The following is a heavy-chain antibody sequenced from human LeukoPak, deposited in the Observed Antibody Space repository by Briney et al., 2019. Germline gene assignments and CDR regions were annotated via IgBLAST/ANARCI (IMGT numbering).Heavy chain of an antibody. J-gene: IGHJ4*02. Sequence: GGSLRLSCAASGLTFSDAAMQWVRQAPGKGLEYVAVISTNGGMIYYANSVKGRFTISRDNSRDTLYLQMGSLRPDDMAVYYCARVLHYNGWYFLDYWGPGTLLTVSS. V-gene: IGHV3-64*01. CDR1: GLTFSDAA. D-gene: IGHD3-10*01. CDR2: ISTNGGMI. CDR3: ARVLHYNGWYFLDY.